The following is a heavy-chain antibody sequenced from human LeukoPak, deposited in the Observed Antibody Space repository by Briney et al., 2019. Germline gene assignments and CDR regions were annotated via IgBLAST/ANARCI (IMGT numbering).Heavy chain of an antibody. CDR1: GGSISSYY. CDR3: ARALRARITGTTASVYGMDV. Sequence: SETLSLTCTVSGGSISSYYWSWIRQPPGKGLEWIGYIYYSGSTNYNPSLKSRVTISVDTSKNQFSLKLSSVTAADTAVYYCARALRARITGTTASVYGMDVWGQGTTVTVSS. V-gene: IGHV4-59*01. CDR2: IYYSGST. D-gene: IGHD1-20*01. J-gene: IGHJ6*02.